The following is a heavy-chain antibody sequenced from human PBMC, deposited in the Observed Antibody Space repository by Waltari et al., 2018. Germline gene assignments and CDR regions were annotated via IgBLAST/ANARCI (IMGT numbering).Heavy chain of an antibody. CDR1: GFTFSSYA. V-gene: IGHV3-64*07. Sequence: EVQLVESGGGLVQPGGSLRLSCAASGFTFSSYAMPWVRQAPGKGLEYVSAISSNGGRTYYADSVKGRFTISRDNSKNTLYLQMGSLRAEDMAVYYCARGGRTVTTGDYWGQGTLVTVSS. CDR3: ARGGRTVTTGDY. D-gene: IGHD4-17*01. CDR2: ISSNGGRT. J-gene: IGHJ4*02.